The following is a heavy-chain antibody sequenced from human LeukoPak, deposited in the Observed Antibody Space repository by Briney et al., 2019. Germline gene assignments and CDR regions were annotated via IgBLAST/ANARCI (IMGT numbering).Heavy chain of an antibody. CDR2: IWYDGSNK. CDR3: VGRIAASDFYY. Sequence: SGGSLRLSCAASGFTFSSHGMRRVRQAPGKGLEWVAVIWYDGSNKYYADSVKGRFTISRDNSKNTLYLQMNSLRAVDTAVYYCVGRIAASDFYYWGQRTLVTVSS. J-gene: IGHJ4*02. CDR1: GFTFSSHG. V-gene: IGHV3-33*01. D-gene: IGHD6-13*01.